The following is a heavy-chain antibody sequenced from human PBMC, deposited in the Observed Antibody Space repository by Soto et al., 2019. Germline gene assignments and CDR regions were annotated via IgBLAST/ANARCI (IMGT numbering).Heavy chain of an antibody. D-gene: IGHD1-20*01. V-gene: IGHV2-26*01. J-gene: IGHJ4*02. Sequence: ESGPTLVNPTETLTLTCTVSGFSLSNERMGVSWIRQPPGKALEWLAHIFSKDEKSYGTSVKSRLTISKDTSKSQVVLTVANMDPVDTAAYHCARILWHGLNFYYLDYWAQGTLVTFSS. CDR2: IFSKDEK. CDR3: ARILWHGLNFYYLDY. CDR1: GFSLSNERMG.